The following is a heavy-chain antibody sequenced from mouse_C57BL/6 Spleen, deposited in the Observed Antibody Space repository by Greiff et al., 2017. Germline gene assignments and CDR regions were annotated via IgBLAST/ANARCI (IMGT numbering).Heavy chain of an antibody. CDR3: DSSGPAMDY. Sequence: EVHLVESGPELVKPGASVKMSCKASGYTFTDYNMHWVKQSHGKSLEWIGYINPNNGGTSYNQKFKGKATLTVNKSSSTAYMELRSLTSEDSAVYYCDSSGPAMDYWGQGTSVTVSS. CDR2: INPNNGGT. CDR1: GYTFTDYN. J-gene: IGHJ4*01. D-gene: IGHD3-2*02. V-gene: IGHV1-22*01.